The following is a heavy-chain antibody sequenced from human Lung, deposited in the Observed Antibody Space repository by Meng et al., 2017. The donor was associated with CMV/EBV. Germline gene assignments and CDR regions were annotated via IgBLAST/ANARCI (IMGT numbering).Heavy chain of an antibody. CDR2: INHSGST. CDR3: AAQTAYYDFWSGYYDS. Sequence: YGGSFSGYYWSWIRQPQGKGLEWIGEINHSGSTNYNPSLKSRVTISVDTSKNQFSLKLSSVTAADTAVYYCAAQTAYYDFWSGYYDSWGQGTLVTVSS. CDR1: GGSFSGYY. J-gene: IGHJ4*02. V-gene: IGHV4-34*01. D-gene: IGHD3-3*01.